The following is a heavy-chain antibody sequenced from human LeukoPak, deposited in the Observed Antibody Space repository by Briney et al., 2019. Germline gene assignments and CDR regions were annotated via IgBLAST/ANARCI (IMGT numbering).Heavy chain of an antibody. CDR1: GFAFSNYA. CDR2: TNSNGGST. V-gene: IGHV3-64D*06. J-gene: IGHJ6*02. D-gene: IGHD3/OR15-3a*01. CDR3: VKGTGTKYYYYGMDV. Sequence: GGSLRLSCSASGFAFSNYATHWVRQAPGKGLEYVAGTNSNGGSTYYADSVRGRFTMSGDNSKNTLYLQMSSLRAEDTAVYYCVKGTGTKYYYYGMDVWGQGTTVTVSS.